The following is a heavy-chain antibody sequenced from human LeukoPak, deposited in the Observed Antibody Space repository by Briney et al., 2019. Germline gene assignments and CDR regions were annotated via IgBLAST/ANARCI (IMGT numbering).Heavy chain of an antibody. CDR1: GGSVSSGGYY. CDR2: IYYSGST. D-gene: IGHD6-13*01. V-gene: IGHV4-31*03. CDR3: ARSGYSSSWYYFDY. Sequence: SETLSLTCTVSGGSVSSGGYYWSWIRQHPGKGLEWIGYIYYSGSTYYNPSLKSRVTISVDTSKNQFSLKLSSVTAADTAVYYCARSGYSSSWYYFDYWGQGTLVTVSS. J-gene: IGHJ4*02.